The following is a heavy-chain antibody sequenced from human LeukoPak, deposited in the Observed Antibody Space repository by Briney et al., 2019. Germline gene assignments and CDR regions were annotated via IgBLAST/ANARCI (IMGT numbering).Heavy chain of an antibody. Sequence: PGGSLRLSCTAYRFIFSNYGMHWVRQAPGKGLEWLAVVSYDGSNKYYADSVKGRFTISRDNSKNTLSLQMSSLRAEDTAVYYCAKAETMTQRGYFDYWGQGTLVTVSS. D-gene: IGHD1-1*01. CDR3: AKAETMTQRGYFDY. V-gene: IGHV3-30*18. CDR1: RFIFSNYG. J-gene: IGHJ4*02. CDR2: VSYDGSNK.